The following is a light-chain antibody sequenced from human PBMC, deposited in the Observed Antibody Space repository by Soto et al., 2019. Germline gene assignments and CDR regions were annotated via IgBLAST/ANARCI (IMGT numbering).Light chain of an antibody. CDR2: AVS. CDR1: NSDVGAYTF. V-gene: IGLV2-11*01. CDR3: CSYTASDMWV. J-gene: IGLJ3*02. Sequence: QSALTQPRSVSGSPGQSVTISCTGTNSDVGAYTFVSWYQQLPGKAPKLIMSAVSYRPSGVPDRFSGSKSGNTASLTISGLQAKYEADYYCCSYTASDMWVFGGGTKLTVL.